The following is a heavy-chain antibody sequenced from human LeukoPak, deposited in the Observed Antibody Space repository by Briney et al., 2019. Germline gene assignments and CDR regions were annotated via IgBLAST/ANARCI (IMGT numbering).Heavy chain of an antibody. J-gene: IGHJ4*02. Sequence: GGSLRLSCAASGFTFSSYAMSRVRQAPGKGLEWVSAISGSGGSTYYADSVKGRFTISRDNSKNTLYLQMNSLRAEDTAVYYCAKDLDIGDGYNLDYWGQGTLVTVSS. CDR1: GFTFSSYA. CDR3: AKDLDIGDGYNLDY. CDR2: ISGSGGST. D-gene: IGHD5-24*01. V-gene: IGHV3-23*01.